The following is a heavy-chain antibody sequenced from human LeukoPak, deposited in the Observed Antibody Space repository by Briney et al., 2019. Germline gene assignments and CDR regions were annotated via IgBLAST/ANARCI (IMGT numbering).Heavy chain of an antibody. CDR2: INSDGSST. CDR3: ARDASPYNWFDP. Sequence: GGSLRLSCAASGFTFSSYWMHWVRQAPGQGLVWVSRINSDGSSTSYADSVKGRFTISRDNAKNTLYLQMNSLRAEDTAVYYCARDASPYNWFDPWGQGTLVTVSS. J-gene: IGHJ5*02. CDR1: GFTFSSYW. V-gene: IGHV3-74*01.